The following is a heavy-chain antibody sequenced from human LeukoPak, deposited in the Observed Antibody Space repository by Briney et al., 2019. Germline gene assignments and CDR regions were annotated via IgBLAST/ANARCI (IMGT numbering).Heavy chain of an antibody. V-gene: IGHV3-33*01. Sequence: GGSLRLSCAASGFTFSSYGMPWVRQAPGKGLEWVAVIWYDGSNKYYADSVKGRFTISRDNSKNTLYLQMNSLRAEDTAVYYCAREQTDPTVTTVGLGKWYFDLWGRGTLVTVSS. CDR1: GFTFSSYG. J-gene: IGHJ2*01. D-gene: IGHD4-17*01. CDR2: IWYDGSNK. CDR3: AREQTDPTVTTVGLGKWYFDL.